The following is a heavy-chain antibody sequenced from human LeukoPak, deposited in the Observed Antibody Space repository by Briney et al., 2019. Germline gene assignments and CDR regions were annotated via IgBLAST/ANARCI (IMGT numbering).Heavy chain of an antibody. CDR3: ARGVAVAGTSVKHFDY. CDR2: IYHSGST. J-gene: IGHJ4*02. Sequence: SQTLSLTCTVSGGSISSGGYYWSWIRQPPGKGLEWIGYIYHSGSTYYNPSLKSRVTISVDRSKNQFSLKLSSVTAADTAVYYCARGVAVAGTSVKHFDYWGRGTLVTVSS. CDR1: GGSISSGGYY. V-gene: IGHV4-30-2*01. D-gene: IGHD6-19*01.